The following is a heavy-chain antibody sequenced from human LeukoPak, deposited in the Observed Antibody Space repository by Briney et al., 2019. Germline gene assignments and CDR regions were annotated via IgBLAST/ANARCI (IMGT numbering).Heavy chain of an antibody. D-gene: IGHD3-10*01. CDR1: GFTFSSYA. CDR3: AKNGEVLSWFDP. Sequence: GGSLRLSCAASGFTFSSYAMSWVRHAPGTGLELVSAIRASGDPTYYADSVKGRFTISRDNSKNTLYLQMNSLRAEDTAVYSCAKNGEVLSWFDPWGQGTLVTVSS. J-gene: IGHJ5*02. CDR2: IRASGDPT. V-gene: IGHV3-23*01.